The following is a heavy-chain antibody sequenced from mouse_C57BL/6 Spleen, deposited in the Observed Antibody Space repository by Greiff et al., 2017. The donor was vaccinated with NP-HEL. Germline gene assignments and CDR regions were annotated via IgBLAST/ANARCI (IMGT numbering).Heavy chain of an antibody. CDR3: ARDDYDEYYCDY. CDR1: GYAFSSSW. Sequence: VQLQQSGPELVKPGASVKISCKASGYAFSSSWMDWVKQRPGKGLEWIGRIYPGDGDTNYNGKFKGKATLTADKSSSTAYMQLSSLTSEDSAVDYCARDDYDEYYCDYWGQGTTLTVSS. V-gene: IGHV1-82*01. D-gene: IGHD2-4*01. J-gene: IGHJ2*01. CDR2: IYPGDGDT.